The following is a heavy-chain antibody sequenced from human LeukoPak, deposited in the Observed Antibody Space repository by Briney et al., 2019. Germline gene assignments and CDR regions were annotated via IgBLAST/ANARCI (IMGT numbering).Heavy chain of an antibody. J-gene: IGHJ3*02. V-gene: IGHV3-33*01. D-gene: IGHD4-23*01. CDR3: AREGLTSTPNNAFDI. CDR2: IWSDENKK. CDR1: GFTFSSYG. Sequence: PGGSLRLSCAASGFTFSSYGMHWVRQAPGKGLGWVAVIWSDENKKFYADSVKGRFTISRDNFKSTLYLQMDSLRVEDTAVYYCAREGLTSTPNNAFDIWGQGSVVTVSS.